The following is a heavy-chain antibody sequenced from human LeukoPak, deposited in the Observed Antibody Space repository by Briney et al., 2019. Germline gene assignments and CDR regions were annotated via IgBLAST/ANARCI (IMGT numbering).Heavy chain of an antibody. J-gene: IGHJ5*02. D-gene: IGHD2-21*01. V-gene: IGHV4-39*01. Sequence: PSETLSLTCTVSGGSISSSSYYWGWIRQPPGKGLEWIGSVYYSGSTYYNPSLKSRVTISVDTSKSQFSLKLSSVTAADTAVYYCPTQKADWRLNLTPNGSDPGDRGPLFTASS. CDR3: PTQKADWRLNLTPNGSDP. CDR1: GGSISSSSYY. CDR2: VYYSGST.